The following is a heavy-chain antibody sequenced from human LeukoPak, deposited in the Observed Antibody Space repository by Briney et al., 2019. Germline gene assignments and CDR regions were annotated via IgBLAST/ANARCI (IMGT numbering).Heavy chain of an antibody. CDR1: GDSVSRSDSY. V-gene: IGHV4-39*01. CDR2: IYNSGRT. CDR3: ARRRYYDGSGYLE. D-gene: IGHD3-22*01. J-gene: IGHJ1*01. Sequence: SETLSLTCSVSGDSVSRSDSYWDWIRQPPGKGLEWIGPIYNSGRTYYSPSLKSRVTISVDPSNKQFSLNLRSVTAADTAVYYCARRRYYDGSGYLEWGQGTLLSVSS.